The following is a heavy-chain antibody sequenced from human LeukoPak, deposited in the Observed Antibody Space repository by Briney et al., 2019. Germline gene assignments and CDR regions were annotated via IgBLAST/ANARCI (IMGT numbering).Heavy chain of an antibody. J-gene: IGHJ5*02. Sequence: SETLSLTCTVSGGSISSDNYSWSWIRQPAGKGLEWIGRVYTSGSTNYNPSLKSRVTISVDTSKKQFSLKLSSVTAADTAVYYCARLLGVAGTEWFDPWGQGTLVTVSS. CDR1: GGSISSDNYS. CDR2: VYTSGST. V-gene: IGHV4-61*02. D-gene: IGHD6-19*01. CDR3: ARLLGVAGTEWFDP.